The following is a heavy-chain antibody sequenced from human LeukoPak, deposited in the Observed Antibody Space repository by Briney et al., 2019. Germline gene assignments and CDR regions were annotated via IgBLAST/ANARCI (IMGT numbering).Heavy chain of an antibody. CDR3: ARGPPGLRYFDWMSGSGDAFDI. D-gene: IGHD3-9*01. CDR2: IFNSGSTI. J-gene: IGHJ3*02. V-gene: IGHV3-48*03. Sequence: GGALRLSCAAPGFTLSSFEMKWGRPAPGEGVEGVLYIFNSGSTIYYADSVKGRFTISRDNAKNSLYLQMNSLRAEDTAVYYCARGPPGLRYFDWMSGSGDAFDIWGQGTMVTVSS. CDR1: GFTLSSFE.